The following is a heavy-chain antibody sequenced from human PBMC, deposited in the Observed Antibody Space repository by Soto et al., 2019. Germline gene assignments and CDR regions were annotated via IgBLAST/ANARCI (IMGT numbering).Heavy chain of an antibody. J-gene: IGHJ5*02. CDR2: IWSDGSNK. Sequence: QVQLVESGGGVVQPGRSLRLSCAASGFSFSTYGMHWVRQAPGKGLEWVALIWSDGSNKYYADSVKGRFTISRDNSKNTLYLQMNSLRVEDTALYFCARPSGDYSPLTNWFDPWGQGTLVTVSS. V-gene: IGHV3-33*01. D-gene: IGHD4-4*01. CDR3: ARPSGDYSPLTNWFDP. CDR1: GFSFSTYG.